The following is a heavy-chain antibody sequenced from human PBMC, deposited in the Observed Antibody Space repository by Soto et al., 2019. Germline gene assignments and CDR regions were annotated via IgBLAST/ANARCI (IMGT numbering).Heavy chain of an antibody. Sequence: QLQLQESGPGLVKPSETLSLTCTVSGGSISSNSYYWAWIRQPPGKGLEWIGKIYYSGTTYYNPSLKSRVTISVDTSKKQFSLKLSSVTAADTAVYYCARHKGGYYSGVDVWGQGTTVTVSS. CDR2: IYYSGTT. J-gene: IGHJ6*02. V-gene: IGHV4-39*01. CDR3: ARHKGGYYSGVDV. D-gene: IGHD3-16*01. CDR1: GGSISSNSYY.